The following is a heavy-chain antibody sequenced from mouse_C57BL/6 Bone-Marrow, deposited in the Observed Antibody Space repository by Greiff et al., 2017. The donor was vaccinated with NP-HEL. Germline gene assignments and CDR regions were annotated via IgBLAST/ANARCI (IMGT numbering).Heavy chain of an antibody. J-gene: IGHJ1*03. CDR2: ISSGGDYI. CDR1: GFTFSSYA. V-gene: IGHV5-9-1*02. D-gene: IGHD1-1*01. Sequence: EVKVVESGEGLVKPGGSLKLSCAASGFTFSSYAMSWVRQTPEKRLEWVAYISSGGDYIYYADTVKGRFTISRDNARNTLYLQMSSLKSEDTAMYYCTREEETTVVAHWYFDVWGTGTTVTVSS. CDR3: TREEETTVVAHWYFDV.